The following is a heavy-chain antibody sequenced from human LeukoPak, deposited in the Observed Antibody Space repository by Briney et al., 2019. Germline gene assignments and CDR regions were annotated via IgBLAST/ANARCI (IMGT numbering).Heavy chain of an antibody. CDR1: GFAFSVYA. V-gene: IGHV3-23*01. J-gene: IGHJ4*02. CDR3: ARAGNYDLFDY. D-gene: IGHD1-7*01. CDR2: INANSGTT. Sequence: PGGSLRLSCSASGFAFSVYAMSWLRQPPGKGLEWVSTINANSGTTSYAASVRGRFTISRDNSKNSLYLQMNSLRAEDTAVYYCARAGNYDLFDYWGQGTLVTVSS.